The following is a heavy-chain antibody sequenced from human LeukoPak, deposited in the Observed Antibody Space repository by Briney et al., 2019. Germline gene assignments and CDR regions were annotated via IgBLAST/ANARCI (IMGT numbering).Heavy chain of an antibody. CDR2: IYYSGST. V-gene: IGHV4-30-4*01. J-gene: IGHJ4*02. Sequence: SETLSLTCTVSGGSISSGDYYWSWIRQPPGKGLEWIGCIYYSGSTYYNPSLKSRVTISVDTSKNQFSLKLSSVTAADTAVYYCARGLAAAGTTDYWGQGTLVTVSS. CDR1: GGSISSGDYY. D-gene: IGHD6-13*01. CDR3: ARGLAAAGTTDY.